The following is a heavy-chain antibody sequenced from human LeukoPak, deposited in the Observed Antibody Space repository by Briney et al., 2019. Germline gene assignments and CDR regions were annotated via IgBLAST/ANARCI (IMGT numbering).Heavy chain of an antibody. CDR2: IYSGGST. CDR3: AKGSYDY. J-gene: IGHJ4*02. CDR1: GFTVSSSY. V-gene: IGHV3-66*01. Sequence: GGSLRLSCEASGFTVSSSYMSWVRRAPGKGLEWVSVIYSGGSTDYKDSVKDRFIISRDNSKNTLYLQMNSLRAEDTAVYYCAKGSYDYWGQGTLVTVSS. D-gene: IGHD3-10*01.